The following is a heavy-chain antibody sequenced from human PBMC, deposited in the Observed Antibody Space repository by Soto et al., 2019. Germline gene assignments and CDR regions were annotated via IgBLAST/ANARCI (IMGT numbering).Heavy chain of an antibody. V-gene: IGHV4-31*03. CDR3: ARKVRCSSTSCYGYYYYGMDV. D-gene: IGHD2-2*01. CDR1: GGSISSGGYY. Sequence: SETLSLTCTVSGGSISSGGYYWSWIRQHPGKGLAWIGYIYYSGSTYYNPSLKSRVTISVDTSKNQFSLKLSSVTAADTAVYYCARKVRCSSTSCYGYYYYGMDVWGQGTTVTVSS. CDR2: IYYSGST. J-gene: IGHJ6*02.